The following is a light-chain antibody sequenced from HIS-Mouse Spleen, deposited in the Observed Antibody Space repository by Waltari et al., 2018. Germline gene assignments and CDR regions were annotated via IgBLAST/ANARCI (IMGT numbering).Light chain of an antibody. CDR2: EGS. CDR3: CSYAGSSTWV. Sequence: QSALTQPASVSGSPGQSITISCPGTSSDFGGYNLFSWYQQHPGKAPKLMIYEGSKRPSGVSNRFSGSKSGNTASLTISGLQAEDEADYYCCSYAGSSTWVFGGGTKLTVL. V-gene: IGLV2-23*01. J-gene: IGLJ3*02. CDR1: SSDFGGYNL.